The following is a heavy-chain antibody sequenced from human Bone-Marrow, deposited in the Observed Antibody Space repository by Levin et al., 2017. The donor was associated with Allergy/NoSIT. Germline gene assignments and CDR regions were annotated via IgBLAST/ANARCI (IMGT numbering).Heavy chain of an antibody. CDR2: INPENGVT. V-gene: IGHV1-2*02. CDR1: GYNFDDQY. J-gene: IGHJ4*02. D-gene: IGHD4-17*01. CDR3: ARSGDYGTIDY. Sequence: PGESLKISCKASGYNFDDQYMHWVRQAPGQGLEWMGWINPENGVTKYAQKFQGRVTMTSDSSISTAYMDLSSLRSDDTAVYYCARSGDYGTIDYWGQGTLVSISS.